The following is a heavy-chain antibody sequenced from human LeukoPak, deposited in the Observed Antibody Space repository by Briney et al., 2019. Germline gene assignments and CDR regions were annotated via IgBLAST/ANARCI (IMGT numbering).Heavy chain of an antibody. CDR1: GFTFSSYS. J-gene: IGHJ6*02. Sequence: PGGSLGLSCAASGFTFSSYSMNWVRQAPGKGLEWVSSISSSSSYIYYADSVKGRFTISRDNAKNSLYLQMNSLRAEDTAVYYCARGSGYDFWSGYPHYYYYYGMDVWGQGTTVTVSS. D-gene: IGHD3-3*01. CDR3: ARGSGYDFWSGYPHYYYYYGMDV. V-gene: IGHV3-21*01. CDR2: ISSSSSYI.